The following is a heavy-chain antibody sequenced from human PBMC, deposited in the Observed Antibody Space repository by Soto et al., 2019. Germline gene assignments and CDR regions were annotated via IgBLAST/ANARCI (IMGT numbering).Heavy chain of an antibody. D-gene: IGHD2-21*02. V-gene: IGHV1-46*01. CDR3: ARGGPVVVVTAALDY. J-gene: IGHJ4*02. CDR1: GDTFTDYY. Sequence: QVQLMQSGAEVKKPGASVKVSCKASGDTFTDYYIHWVRQAPGQGLEWMGTVNPSGGHTTYAQHFLGRVTMPRATSTSTLYMELTSLTSDDTAVYYCARGGPVVVVTAALDYWGQGTLVTVSS. CDR2: VNPSGGHT.